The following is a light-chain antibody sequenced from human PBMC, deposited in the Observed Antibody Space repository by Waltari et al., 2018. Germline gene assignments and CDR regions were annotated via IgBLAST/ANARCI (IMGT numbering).Light chain of an antibody. V-gene: IGLV4-69*01. J-gene: IGLJ3*02. Sequence: QLVLTQSPSASASLGASVKLTCTLSSGHSSNVIARLQQQPEKGPRYLMQVNSDGSHSKGDEIPDRFSGSSSGAERYLTISSLQSEDEADYYCQTGGHGTWVFGGGTKLTVL. CDR1: SGHSSNV. CDR2: VNSDGSH. CDR3: QTGGHGTWV.